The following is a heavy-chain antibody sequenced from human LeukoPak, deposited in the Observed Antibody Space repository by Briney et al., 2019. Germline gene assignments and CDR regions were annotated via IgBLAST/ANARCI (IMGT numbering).Heavy chain of an antibody. V-gene: IGHV3-49*04. CDR2: IRSKAYGGTT. CDR3: TRDGIMITFGGVIVPFDY. D-gene: IGHD3-16*02. Sequence: GGSLRLSCTASGFTFGDYAMSWVRQAPGKGLEWVGFIRSKAYGGTTEYAASVKGRFTISREDSKSIAYLQMNSLKTEDTAVYYCTRDGIMITFGGVIVPFDYWGQGTLVTVSS. CDR1: GFTFGDYA. J-gene: IGHJ4*02.